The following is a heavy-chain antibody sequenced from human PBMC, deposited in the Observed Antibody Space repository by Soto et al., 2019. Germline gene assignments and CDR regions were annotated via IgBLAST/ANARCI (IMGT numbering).Heavy chain of an antibody. CDR3: ARDGTLRFLEWSHYYYYMEV. D-gene: IGHD3-3*01. CDR2: INPSGGST. J-gene: IGHJ6*03. V-gene: IGHV1-46*01. CDR1: GYTFISYY. Sequence: ASVKVSCKASGYTFISYYMHWVRQAPGQGLEWLGIINPSGGSTSYAQKFQGRVTMTRDTSTSTAYMELSRLRSDDTAVYYCARDGTLRFLEWSHYYYYMEVWGKGTTVTVSS.